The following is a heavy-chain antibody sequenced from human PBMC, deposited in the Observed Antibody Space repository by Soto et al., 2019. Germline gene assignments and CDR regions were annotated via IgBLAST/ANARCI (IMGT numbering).Heavy chain of an antibody. CDR1: GYSLTSYW. J-gene: IGHJ4*02. Sequence: GESLKISCKGSGYSLTSYWISWVRQMPGKGLEWMGRIDPSDSYTNYSPSFQGHVTISADKSISTAYLQWSSLKASDTAMYYCAKLEDTAMVTSDYWGQGTPVTVSS. CDR3: AKLEDTAMVTSDY. V-gene: IGHV5-10-1*01. D-gene: IGHD5-18*01. CDR2: IDPSDSYT.